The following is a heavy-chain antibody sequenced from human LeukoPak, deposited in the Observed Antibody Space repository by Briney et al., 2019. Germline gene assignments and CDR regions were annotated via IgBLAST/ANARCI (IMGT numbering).Heavy chain of an antibody. J-gene: IGHJ3*02. CDR3: ARETLNYYDSSGYYAFDI. Sequence: PSETLSLTCVVYGGSFSGYYWSWIRQPPGKGLEWIGEINHSGSTNYKPSLKSRVTISVDTSKNQFSLKLSSVTAADTAVYYCARETLNYYDSSGYYAFDIWGQGTMVTVSS. CDR1: GGSFSGYY. V-gene: IGHV4-34*01. CDR2: INHSGST. D-gene: IGHD3-22*01.